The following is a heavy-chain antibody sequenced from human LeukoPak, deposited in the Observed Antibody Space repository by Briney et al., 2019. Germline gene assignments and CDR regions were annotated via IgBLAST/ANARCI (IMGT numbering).Heavy chain of an antibody. CDR3: ARGYDYGDYEDY. CDR2: IYYSGST. D-gene: IGHD4-17*01. CDR1: GGSISSGGYY. J-gene: IGHJ4*02. Sequence: SQTLSLTCTVSGGSISSGGYYWSWIRQHPGKGLEWIGYIYYSGSTYYNPSLKSRVTISVDTSKNQFSLKLSSVTAADTAVYYCARGYDYGDYEDYWGQGTLVTVSS. V-gene: IGHV4-31*03.